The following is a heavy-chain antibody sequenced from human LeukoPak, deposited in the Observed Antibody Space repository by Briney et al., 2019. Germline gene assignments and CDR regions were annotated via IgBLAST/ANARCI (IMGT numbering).Heavy chain of an antibody. CDR1: GGSFSGYS. V-gene: IGHV4-30-2*01. CDR2: IYHSGST. J-gene: IGHJ6*02. Sequence: SETLSLTCAVYGGSFSGYSWSWIRQPPGKGLEWIGYIYHSGSTYYNPSLKSRVTISVDRSKNQFSLKLSSVTAADTAVYYCARVRPYYYYGMDVWGQGTTVTVSS. CDR3: ARVRPYYYYGMDV.